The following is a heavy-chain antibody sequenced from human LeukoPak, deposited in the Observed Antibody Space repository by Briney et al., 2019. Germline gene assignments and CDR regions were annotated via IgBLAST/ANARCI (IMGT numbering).Heavy chain of an antibody. J-gene: IGHJ4*02. CDR1: GFTFSSYS. V-gene: IGHV3-23*01. Sequence: GGSLRLSCAASGFTFSSYSMNWVRQAPGKGLEWVSAISGSGGSTYYADSVKGRFTISRDNSKNTLHLQMNSLRAEDTAVYYCAKRARVDYFDYWGQGTLVTVSS. D-gene: IGHD2-15*01. CDR2: ISGSGGST. CDR3: AKRARVDYFDY.